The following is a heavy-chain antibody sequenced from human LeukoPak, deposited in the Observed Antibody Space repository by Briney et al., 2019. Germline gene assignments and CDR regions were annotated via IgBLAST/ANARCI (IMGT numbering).Heavy chain of an antibody. V-gene: IGHV4-38-2*01. J-gene: IGHJ4*02. CDR2: IHHGGNS. CDR3: ARQTFDSGSLFYTY. CDR1: GCFISTISSSYY. D-gene: IGHD3-10*01. Sequence: SETLSLTCAVSGCFISTISSSYYWGWIRQPPGKGLEWIGSIHHGGNSYYNPSLKGRLTISVDTSKNQFSLKLSSLTAADTATYYCARQTFDSGSLFYTYWGQGTPVTVSS.